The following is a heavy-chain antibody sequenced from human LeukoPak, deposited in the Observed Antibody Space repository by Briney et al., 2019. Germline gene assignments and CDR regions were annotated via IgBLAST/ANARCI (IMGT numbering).Heavy chain of an antibody. D-gene: IGHD3-16*01. CDR1: GLTVSSNF. CDR3: ASHYG. Sequence: GGSLRLSCAASGLTVSSNFMHWVRQAPGKGLEWVAGIHMDHRTFYADPVKGRFTISRDNSANTIYLQMNSLRAEDTAIFYCASHYGGGQGTPVTVSS. CDR2: IHMDHRT. J-gene: IGHJ4*02. V-gene: IGHV3-53*01.